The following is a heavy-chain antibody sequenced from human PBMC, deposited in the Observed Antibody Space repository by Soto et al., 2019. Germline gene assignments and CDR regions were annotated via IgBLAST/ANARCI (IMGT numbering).Heavy chain of an antibody. D-gene: IGHD1-20*01. J-gene: IGHJ4*02. V-gene: IGHV3-33*01. CDR1: GFTFSSHG. Sequence: PVGSLRLSCAASGFTFSSHGMHWDRQAPGKGLEWVAVIWYDGSLKYYGDSVKGRFTISRDNSKNTVHLQMNSLRAEDTAVYYCSRLPWPRIGVTVAHDYWGQGTLVTVSS. CDR3: SRLPWPRIGVTVAHDY. CDR2: IWYDGSLK.